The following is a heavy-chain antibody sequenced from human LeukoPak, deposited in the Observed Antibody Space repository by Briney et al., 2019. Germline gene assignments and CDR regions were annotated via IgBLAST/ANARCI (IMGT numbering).Heavy chain of an antibody. V-gene: IGHV3-23*01. J-gene: IGHJ5*02. Sequence: GGSLRLSCAASGFTFRNYAMNWVRQAPGKGLEWVSSIAATSGSTYYADSVKGRFTISRDNSKNTLYLQMNSLRAEDTALYYCAKAAYGDYVNWFDPWGQGALVTVSS. CDR1: GFTFRNYA. CDR3: AKAAYGDYVNWFDP. D-gene: IGHD4-17*01. CDR2: IAATSGST.